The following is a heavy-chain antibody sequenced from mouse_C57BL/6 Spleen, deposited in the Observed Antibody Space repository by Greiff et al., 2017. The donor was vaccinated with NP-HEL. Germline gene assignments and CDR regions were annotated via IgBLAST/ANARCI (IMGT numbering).Heavy chain of an antibody. D-gene: IGHD2-2*01. CDR3: ARVAGSRDAMDY. CDR1: GYTFTSYW. J-gene: IGHJ4*01. CDR2: IDPSDSYT. V-gene: IGHV1-59*01. Sequence: QVQLQQPGAELVRPGTSVKLSCKASGYTFTSYWMHWVKQRPGQGLEWIGVIDPSDSYTNYNQKFKGKATLTVDTSSSTAYMQRSSLTSEDSAVYYCARVAGSRDAMDYWGQGTSVTVAS.